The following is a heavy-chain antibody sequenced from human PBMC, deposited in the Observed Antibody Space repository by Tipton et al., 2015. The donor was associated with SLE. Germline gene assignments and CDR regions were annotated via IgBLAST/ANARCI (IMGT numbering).Heavy chain of an antibody. CDR3: ARHPADSDWYFDL. D-gene: IGHD2-21*01. Sequence: GSLRLSCAASGFTFSSYEMTWVRQAPGKGLEWVSSVSGSADRTSYADSVEGRFTLSRDNSKNTMYLQINSLRAEDTAVYYCARHPADSDWYFDLWGRGTLITVSS. CDR1: GFTFSSYE. J-gene: IGHJ2*01. V-gene: IGHV3-23*01. CDR2: VSGSADRT.